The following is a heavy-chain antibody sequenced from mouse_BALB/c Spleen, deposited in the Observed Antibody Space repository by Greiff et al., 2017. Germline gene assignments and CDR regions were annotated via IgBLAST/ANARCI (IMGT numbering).Heavy chain of an antibody. V-gene: IGHV5-6-5*01. Sequence: EVKVVESGGGLVKPGGSLKLSCAASGFTFSSYAMSWVRQTPEKRLEWVASISSGGSTYYPDSVKGRFTISRDNARNILYLQMSSLRSEDTAMYYCARRYRYDEAWFAYWGQGTLVTVSA. CDR3: ARRYRYDEAWFAY. CDR1: GFTFSSYA. J-gene: IGHJ3*01. D-gene: IGHD2-14*01. CDR2: ISSGGST.